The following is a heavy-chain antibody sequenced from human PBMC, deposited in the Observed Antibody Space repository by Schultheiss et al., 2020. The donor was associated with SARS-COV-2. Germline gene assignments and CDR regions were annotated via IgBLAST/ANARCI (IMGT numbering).Heavy chain of an antibody. D-gene: IGHD3-10*01. CDR1: GYTFTGYY. Sequence: ASVKVSCKASGYTFTGYYMHWVRQAPGQGLEWMGWINPNSGGTNYAQKLQGRVTMTTDTSTSTAYMELRSLRSDDTAVYYCARENYYGSGSYYKDDDAFDIWGQGTMVTVSS. V-gene: IGHV1-2*02. J-gene: IGHJ3*02. CDR2: INPNSGGT. CDR3: ARENYYGSGSYYKDDDAFDI.